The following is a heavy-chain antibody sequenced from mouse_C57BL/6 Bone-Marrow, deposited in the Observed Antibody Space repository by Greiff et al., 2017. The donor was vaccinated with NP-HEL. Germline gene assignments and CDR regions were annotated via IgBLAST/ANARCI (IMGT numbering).Heavy chain of an antibody. CDR2: IDPSDSYT. V-gene: IGHV1-50*01. CDR1: GYTFTTYW. CDR3: ARKAYYGRSYEFAY. J-gene: IGHJ3*01. D-gene: IGHD1-1*01. Sequence: QVQLQQPGAELVKPGASVKLSCKASGYTFTTYWMQWVKQRPGQGLEWIGEIDPSDSYTNYNQKFKGKATLTVDPSSSTANMQLSSLTSEDSAVDYCARKAYYGRSYEFAYWGQGTLVTVSA.